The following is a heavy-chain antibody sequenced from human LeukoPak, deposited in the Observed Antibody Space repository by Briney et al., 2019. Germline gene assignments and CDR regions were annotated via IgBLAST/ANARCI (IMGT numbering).Heavy chain of an antibody. CDR3: ARGPYCSSTSCYDNNWFDP. V-gene: IGHV4-34*01. CDR2: INHSGST. Sequence: SETLSLTCAVYGGSFSGYYWSWIRQPPGKGLEWIGEINHSGSTNYNPSLKSRVTISVDTPKNQFSLKLSSVTAADTAVYYCARGPYCSSTSCYDNNWFDPWGQGTLVTVSS. CDR1: GGSFSGYY. J-gene: IGHJ5*02. D-gene: IGHD2-2*01.